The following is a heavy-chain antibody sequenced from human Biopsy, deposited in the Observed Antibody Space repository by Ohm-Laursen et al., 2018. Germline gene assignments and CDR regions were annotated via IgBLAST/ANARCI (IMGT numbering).Heavy chain of an antibody. CDR2: ISKGGDT. Sequence: TLSLTCAVYGESIKSYYWSWIRQSPGKGLEWIGFISKGGDTTYNPSLRGRVAISVDTSKNQFSLKLSSVTAADTAIFFCARLYRLDDYWNDDPPDAFDVWGQGTRVTVSS. D-gene: IGHD1-1*01. CDR1: GESIKSYY. CDR3: ARLYRLDDYWNDDPPDAFDV. J-gene: IGHJ3*01. V-gene: IGHV4-59*01.